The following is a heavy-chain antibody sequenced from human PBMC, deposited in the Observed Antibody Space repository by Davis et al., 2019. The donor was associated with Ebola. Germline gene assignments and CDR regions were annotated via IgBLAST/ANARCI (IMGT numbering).Heavy chain of an antibody. CDR3: TTVPSYYDVLTGDYIPY. J-gene: IGHJ4*02. CDR2: IKSETDLGTT. CDR1: GFTFSNAW. D-gene: IGHD3-9*01. Sequence: GGSLRLSCAASGFTFSNAWMSWVRQAPGKGLEWVGRIKSETDLGTTNYADPVQGRFTISRDDSKSTLYLHMNSLKTEDTAVYYCTTVPSYYDVLTGDYIPYWGQGTLVTVSS. V-gene: IGHV3-15*01.